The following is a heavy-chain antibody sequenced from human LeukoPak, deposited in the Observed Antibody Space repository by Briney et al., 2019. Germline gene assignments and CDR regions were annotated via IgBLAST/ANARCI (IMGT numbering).Heavy chain of an antibody. J-gene: IGHJ4*02. CDR2: IKGDEIST. V-gene: IGHV3-74*01. Sequence: GGSLRLSCAASGFDFSSNWMHWVRHAPGQGLVWVSRIKGDEISTNYADSVKGRFTISRDIAKNTLYLQMNSLRAEDTGVYYCAKDHYWSIDYWGRGTLVTVSS. D-gene: IGHD3-3*01. CDR3: AKDHYWSIDY. CDR1: GFDFSSNW.